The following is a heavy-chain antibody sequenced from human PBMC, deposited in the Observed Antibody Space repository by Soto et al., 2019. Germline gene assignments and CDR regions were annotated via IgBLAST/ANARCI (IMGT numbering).Heavy chain of an antibody. V-gene: IGHV4-34*08. CDR1: WETFGGLY. D-gene: IGHD2-15*01. Sequence: TFQTLSLPCGVFWETFGGLYWGRVRQSPGKGLEWIGEISQTETTAYSPSLKSRVSISADTSKKQFSLTLTSVTAADTAVYYCVHSPNVAVDHWGHGTLVTVSS. CDR2: ISQTETT. J-gene: IGHJ4*01. CDR3: VHSPNVAVDH.